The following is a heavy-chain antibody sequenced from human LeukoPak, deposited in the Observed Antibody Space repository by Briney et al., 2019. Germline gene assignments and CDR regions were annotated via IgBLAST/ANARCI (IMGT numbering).Heavy chain of an antibody. D-gene: IGHD5-12*01. CDR2: MNPKSGDT. CDR3: ARGWIGNDYFYGLGV. V-gene: IGHV1-2*02. Sequence: ASVTVSCKASGYTFTDYYLHWVRQAPGRGLEWMGIMNPKSGDTDYAQKFQGRVTMTRDTSIRTAHMELTRLRFDDTAMYYCARGWIGNDYFYGLGVWGQGTTVTVSS. CDR1: GYTFTDYY. J-gene: IGHJ6*02.